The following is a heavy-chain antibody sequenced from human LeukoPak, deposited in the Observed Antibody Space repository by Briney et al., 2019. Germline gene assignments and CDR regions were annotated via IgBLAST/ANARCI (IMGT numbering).Heavy chain of an antibody. D-gene: IGHD3-10*01. J-gene: IGHJ4*02. Sequence: GGSLRLSCAASGFSFSTYSMSWVRQAPGKGLEWVANINQDGAEKYYVDSVKGRFTVSRDYAKNSLYLQMNSLRVEDTAVYYCAKVAKYYYGPETYYFFEQWGQGTPVTASS. CDR2: INQDGAEK. V-gene: IGHV3-7*01. CDR3: AKVAKYYYGPETYYFFEQ. CDR1: GFSFSTYS.